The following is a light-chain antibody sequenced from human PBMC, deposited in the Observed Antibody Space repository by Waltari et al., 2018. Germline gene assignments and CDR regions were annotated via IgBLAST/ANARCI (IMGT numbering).Light chain of an antibody. CDR3: QHYVSLPVT. CDR1: QSVKGT. J-gene: IGKJ1*01. V-gene: IGKV3-20*01. Sequence: EIVLTQSPGTLSLSPGERATLSCRASQSVKGTLAWYQQKPGQSPRLLIYGSSTRATGIPDRFSGSGFGTDFTLTISRLEPEDCAVYYCQHYVSLPVTFGQGTKVEIK. CDR2: GSS.